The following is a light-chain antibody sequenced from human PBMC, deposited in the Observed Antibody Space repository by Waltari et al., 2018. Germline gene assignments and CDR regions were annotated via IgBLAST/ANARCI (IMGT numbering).Light chain of an antibody. CDR3: QQYYDTPYT. J-gene: IGKJ2*01. CDR2: WAS. CDR1: RSVLSNSNNKNY. Sequence: DIVMTQSPDSLTVSLGERATINCKSRRSVLSNSNNKNYLAWYQQKPGQPPKLLIYWASTRESGVPDRFSGSGSGTDFTLTISTLQAEDVAVYYCQQYYDTPYTFGQGTKLEIK. V-gene: IGKV4-1*01.